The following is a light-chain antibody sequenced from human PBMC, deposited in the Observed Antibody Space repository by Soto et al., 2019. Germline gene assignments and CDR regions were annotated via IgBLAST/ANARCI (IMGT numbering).Light chain of an antibody. CDR3: QQYESTPPT. V-gene: IGKV4-1*01. CDR1: QSVLYSSNNKNY. Sequence: DIVITQSPDSPAVFLGERTTINCKSSQSVLYSSNNKNYLAWYQPRPGQPPKLLIYWASTRESGVPDRFSGAGSGTDFTLTITSLQAEDVAVYYCQQYESTPPTFGQGTKLEIK. J-gene: IGKJ2*01. CDR2: WAS.